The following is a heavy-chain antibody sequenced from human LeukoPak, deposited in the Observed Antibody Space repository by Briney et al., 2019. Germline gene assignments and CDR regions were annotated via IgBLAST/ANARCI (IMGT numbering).Heavy chain of an antibody. Sequence: SVKVSCKASGGTFSSYAISWVRQAPGQGLEWMGGIIPIFGTANYAQKFQGRVTMTRDTSTSTVYMELSSLRSEDTAVYYCARDPSYGSGIFDYWGQGTLVTVSS. CDR3: ARDPSYGSGIFDY. CDR2: IIPIFGTA. CDR1: GGTFSSYA. D-gene: IGHD3-10*01. J-gene: IGHJ4*02. V-gene: IGHV1-69*05.